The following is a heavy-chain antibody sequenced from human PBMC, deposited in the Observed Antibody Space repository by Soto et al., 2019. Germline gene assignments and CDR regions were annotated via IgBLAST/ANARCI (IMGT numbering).Heavy chain of an antibody. CDR3: ARSHGDFWSGYYAGMDV. CDR2: ISAYNGNT. V-gene: IGHV1-18*01. CDR1: GYTFTSYG. D-gene: IGHD3-3*01. Sequence: ASVKVSCKASGYTFTSYGISWVRQAPGQGLEWMGWISAYNGNTNYAQKLQGRVTMTTDTSTSTAYMELRSLRSDDTAVYYCARSHGDFWSGYYAGMDVWGQGTTVTVSS. J-gene: IGHJ6*02.